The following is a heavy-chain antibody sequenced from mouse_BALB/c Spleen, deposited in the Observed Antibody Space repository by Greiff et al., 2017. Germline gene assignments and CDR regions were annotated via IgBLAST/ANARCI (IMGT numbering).Heavy chain of an antibody. CDR3: ARDYGNYGGAMDY. Sequence: EVQLVESGGGLVKPGGSLKLSCAASGFTFSSYAMSWVRQTPEKRLEWVATISSGGSYTYYPDSVKGRFTISRDNAKNTLYLQMSSLKSEDTAMYYCARDYGNYGGAMDYWGQGTSVTVSS. CDR1: GFTFSSYA. CDR2: ISSGGSYT. V-gene: IGHV5-9-3*01. J-gene: IGHJ4*01. D-gene: IGHD2-1*01.